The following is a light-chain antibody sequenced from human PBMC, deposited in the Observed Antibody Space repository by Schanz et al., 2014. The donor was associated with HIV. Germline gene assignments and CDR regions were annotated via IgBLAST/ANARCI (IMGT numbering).Light chain of an antibody. CDR1: SSDVGGYNY. CDR2: DVS. Sequence: QSALTQPASVSGSPGQSITISCTGTSSDVGGYNYVSWYQQHPGKAPKLMIYDVSNRPSGVSNRFSGSKSGNTASLTISGLQAEDEGDYYCTSYTTTRTVAFGGGTKLTVL. J-gene: IGLJ2*01. V-gene: IGLV2-14*01. CDR3: TSYTTTRTVA.